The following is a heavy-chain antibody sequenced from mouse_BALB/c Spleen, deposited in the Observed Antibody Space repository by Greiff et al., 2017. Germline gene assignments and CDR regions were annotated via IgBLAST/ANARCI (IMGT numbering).Heavy chain of an antibody. D-gene: IGHD6-1*01. CDR3: ARGASAGPVDY. Sequence: EVKLVESGGGLVQPGGSRKLSCAASGFTFSSFGMHWVRQAPEKGLEWVAYISSGSSTIHYADTVKGRFTISRDNPKNTLFLQMTSLRSEDTAMYYCARGASAGPVDYWGQGTTLTVSS. CDR1: GFTFSSFG. V-gene: IGHV5-17*02. CDR2: ISSGSSTI. J-gene: IGHJ2*01.